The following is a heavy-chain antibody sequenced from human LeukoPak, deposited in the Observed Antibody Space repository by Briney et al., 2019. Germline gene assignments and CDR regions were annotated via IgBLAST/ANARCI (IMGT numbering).Heavy chain of an antibody. J-gene: IGHJ5*02. CDR1: GFTFSSYA. V-gene: IGHV3-23*01. CDR2: ICGSGGST. CDR3: AKGSGAWVAVAEWFDP. D-gene: IGHD6-19*01. Sequence: GGSLRLSCAASGFTFSSYAMSWVRQAPGKGLEWVSAICGSGGSTYYADSVKGRVTISRDNSKNTLYLQMNSLRAEDTAVYYCAKGSGAWVAVAEWFDPWGQGTLVTVSS.